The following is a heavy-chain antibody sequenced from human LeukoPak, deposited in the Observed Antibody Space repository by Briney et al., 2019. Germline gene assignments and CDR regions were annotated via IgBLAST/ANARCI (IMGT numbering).Heavy chain of an antibody. J-gene: IGHJ3*02. CDR2: IYSGGST. D-gene: IGHD3-9*01. CDR1: GFTVSSNY. CDR3: ARSPHYDILTGYSEEDAFDI. Sequence: GGSLRLSCAASGFTVSSNYMSWVRQAPGKGLEWVSVIYSGGSTDYADSVKGRFTISRDNSKNTLYLQMNSLRVEDTAVYYCARSPHYDILTGYSEEDAFDIWGQGTMVTVSS. V-gene: IGHV3-53*01.